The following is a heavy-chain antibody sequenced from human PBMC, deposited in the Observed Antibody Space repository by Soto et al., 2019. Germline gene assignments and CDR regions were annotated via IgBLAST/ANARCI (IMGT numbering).Heavy chain of an antibody. CDR1: GGTFSSYA. D-gene: IGHD3-22*01. Sequence: GASVKVSCKASGGTFSSYAISWVRQAPGQGLEWMGGIIPIFGTANYAQKFQGRVTITADESTSTAYMELSSLRSEDTAVYYCATVKGWLSPKDVWGQGTTVTVSS. CDR2: IIPIFGTA. J-gene: IGHJ6*02. V-gene: IGHV1-69*13. CDR3: ATVKGWLSPKDV.